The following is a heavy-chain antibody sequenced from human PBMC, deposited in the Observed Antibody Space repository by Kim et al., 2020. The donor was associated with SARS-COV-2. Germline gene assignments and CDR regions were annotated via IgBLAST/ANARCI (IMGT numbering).Heavy chain of an antibody. Sequence: SVKVFCTVSRGSFRTYVISWVRQAPGQGLEWMGGIIPLIGRGNYTQKFQGRFTIIADESTTTAYLEPTSLSSEDTAVYYCTRGGDEFNSVNGVDAWVQG. CDR3: TRGGDEFNSVNGVDA. D-gene: IGHD1-20*01. CDR1: RGSFRTYV. J-gene: IGHJ6*02. CDR2: IIPLIGRG. V-gene: IGHV1-69*13.